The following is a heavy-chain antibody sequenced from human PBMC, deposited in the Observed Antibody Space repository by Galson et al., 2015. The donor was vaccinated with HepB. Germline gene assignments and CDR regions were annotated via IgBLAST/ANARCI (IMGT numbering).Heavy chain of an antibody. CDR2: TYYRSKWYN. Sequence: CAISGDSVSSNSAAWNWIRQSPSRGLEWQGRTYYRSKWYNDYAVSVKSRITINPDTSKNQFSLQLNSVTPEDTAVYYCAREKGGYSGYDYVPVYFDYWGQGTLVTVSS. J-gene: IGHJ4*02. V-gene: IGHV6-1*01. D-gene: IGHD5-12*01. CDR1: GDSVSSNSAA. CDR3: AREKGGYSGYDYVPVYFDY.